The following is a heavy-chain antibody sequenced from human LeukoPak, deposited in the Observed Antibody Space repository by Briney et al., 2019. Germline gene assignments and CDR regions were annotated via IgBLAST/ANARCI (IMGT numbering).Heavy chain of an antibody. CDR1: GYTFTSYY. CDR3: ARLGTYCGGDCDTDY. J-gene: IGHJ4*02. D-gene: IGHD2-21*02. Sequence: ASVKVSCKASGYTFTSYYMHWVRQAPGQGLEWMGIINPSGGSTSCAQKFQGRVTMTRDTSTSTVYMELSSLRSEDTAVYYCARLGTYCGGDCDTDYWGQGTLVTVSS. CDR2: INPSGGST. V-gene: IGHV1-46*01.